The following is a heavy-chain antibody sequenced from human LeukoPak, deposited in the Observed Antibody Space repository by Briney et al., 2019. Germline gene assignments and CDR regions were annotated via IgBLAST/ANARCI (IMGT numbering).Heavy chain of an antibody. CDR2: IYASGST. J-gene: IGHJ3*02. V-gene: IGHV4-4*07. Sequence: SETLSLTCTVSGGSISTYYWSWIRQPAGKGLEWIGRIYASGSTKYNPSLKSRVTMSVDTSKNRFSLKLSSVTAADTAVYYCARDRPNVDSTGYYSRHDAFDIWGQGTMVTVSS. CDR1: GGSISTYY. D-gene: IGHD3-22*01. CDR3: ARDRPNVDSTGYYSRHDAFDI.